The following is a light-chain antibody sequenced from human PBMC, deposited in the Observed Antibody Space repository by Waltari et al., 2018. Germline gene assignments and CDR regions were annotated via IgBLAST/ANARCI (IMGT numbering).Light chain of an antibody. CDR2: DVN. J-gene: IGLJ3*02. CDR3: WSYVGGNTYWV. V-gene: IGLV2-11*01. Sequence: QSALAQPRSMSGSPGQSVAISCTGTSSDVGGYNFVSWYQQHPDKAPKLIIYDVNKRPAGVTGRVCCYKSGSPDCRAISGHQAEDEANHDWWSYVGGNTYWVCGGGTKLTVL. CDR1: SSDVGGYNF.